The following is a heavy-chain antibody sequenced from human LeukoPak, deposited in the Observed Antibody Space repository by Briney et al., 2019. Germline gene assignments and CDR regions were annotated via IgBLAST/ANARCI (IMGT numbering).Heavy chain of an antibody. J-gene: IGHJ4*02. CDR3: ASGHSSDNYFDY. V-gene: IGHV4-59*08. CDR1: VGSISNYY. D-gene: IGHD5-18*01. Sequence: SETLSLTCTVSVGSISNYYWNWIRQPPGKGLEWIGYIHYSGSTNYNPSLKSRVTMSLDTSKNQFSLKLSSVTAADTAVYHCASGHSSDNYFDYWGQGILVTVSS. CDR2: IHYSGST.